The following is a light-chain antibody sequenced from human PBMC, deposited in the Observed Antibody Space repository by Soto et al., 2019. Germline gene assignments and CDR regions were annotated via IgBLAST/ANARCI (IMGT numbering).Light chain of an antibody. CDR1: SSDVGGYRY. Sequence: QSALTQPASVSGSPGQSITISCTGTSSDVGGYRYVSWYQQHPGKAPKLMIYEVSNRPSGVSNRFSGSKSGNTASLTISGLQAEEEADYYCSSYTSGSNYVFGTGTKVTAL. CDR3: SSYTSGSNYV. J-gene: IGLJ1*01. V-gene: IGLV2-14*01. CDR2: EVS.